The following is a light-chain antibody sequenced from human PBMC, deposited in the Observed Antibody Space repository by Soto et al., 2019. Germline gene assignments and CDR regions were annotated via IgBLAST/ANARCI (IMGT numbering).Light chain of an antibody. CDR2: DAS. Sequence: DIQMTQSPSSLSASVGDRVTITYQASQDINTYLNWYQQKPGKAPKLLIYDASKLETGVPSRFSGGGSGTDFTLTVPSLKPEDIATYFCQHYDNLLLTFGGGTKVEL. CDR1: QDINTY. CDR3: QHYDNLLLT. V-gene: IGKV1-33*01. J-gene: IGKJ4*01.